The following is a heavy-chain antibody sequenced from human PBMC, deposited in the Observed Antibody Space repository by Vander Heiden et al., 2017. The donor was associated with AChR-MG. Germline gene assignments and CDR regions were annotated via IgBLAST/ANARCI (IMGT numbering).Heavy chain of an antibody. Sequence: QVQLQESGPGLVKPSQTLSLTCTVSGGPISSGGYYWSWIRQHPGKGLEWIGYIYYSGSTYYNPSLKSRVTISVDTSKNQFSLKLSSVTAADTAVYYCARDLGGYSYGSYYFDYWGQGTLVTVSS. J-gene: IGHJ4*02. CDR3: ARDLGGYSYGSYYFDY. V-gene: IGHV4-31*03. CDR2: IYYSGST. CDR1: GGPISSGGYY. D-gene: IGHD5-18*01.